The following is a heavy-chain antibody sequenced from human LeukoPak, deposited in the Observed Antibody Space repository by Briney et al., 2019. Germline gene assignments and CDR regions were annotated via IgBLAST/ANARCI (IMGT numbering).Heavy chain of an antibody. J-gene: IGHJ5*02. Sequence: PSETLSLTCTVSGGSISSSSYYWGWIRQPPGKGLEWIGSIYYSGSTYYNPSLKSRVTISVDTSKNQFSLKLSSVTAADTAVYYCARASPMDIVVVVAAENDWFDPWGQGTLVTVSS. CDR3: ARASPMDIVVVVAAENDWFDP. V-gene: IGHV4-39*07. CDR1: GGSISSSSYY. CDR2: IYYSGST. D-gene: IGHD2-15*01.